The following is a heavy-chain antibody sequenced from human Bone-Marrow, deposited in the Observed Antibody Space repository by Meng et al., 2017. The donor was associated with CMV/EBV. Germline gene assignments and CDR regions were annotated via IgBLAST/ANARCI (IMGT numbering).Heavy chain of an antibody. Sequence: SGGSISSGDYYWSWIRQPPGKGLEWIGYIYYSGSTYCNPSLKSRVTISVDTSKNQFSLKLSSVTAADTAVYYCARGVVPAAMGWFDPWGQGTLVTVSS. CDR3: ARGVVPAAMGWFDP. J-gene: IGHJ5*02. V-gene: IGHV4-30-4*08. D-gene: IGHD2-2*01. CDR2: IYYSGST. CDR1: GGSISSGDYY.